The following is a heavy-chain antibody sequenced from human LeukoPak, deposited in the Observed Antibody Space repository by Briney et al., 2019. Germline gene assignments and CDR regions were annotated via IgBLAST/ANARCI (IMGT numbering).Heavy chain of an antibody. CDR3: ARHIYGNNWFDP. J-gene: IGHJ5*02. D-gene: IGHD4-17*01. CDR2: INHSGST. Sequence: SETLSLTCAVYGGSFSGYYWSWLRQPPGKGLEWIGEINHSGSTNYNPSLKSRVTISVDTSKNQFSLKLSSVTAADTAVYYCARHIYGNNWFDPWGQGTLVTVSS. CDR1: GGSFSGYY. V-gene: IGHV4-34*01.